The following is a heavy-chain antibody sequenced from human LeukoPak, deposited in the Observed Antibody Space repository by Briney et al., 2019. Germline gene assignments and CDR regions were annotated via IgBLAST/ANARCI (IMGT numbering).Heavy chain of an antibody. J-gene: IGHJ3*02. CDR2: IYTSGST. V-gene: IGHV4-4*09. Sequence: SETLSLTCTVSGGSISSYYWGWIRQPPGKGLEWIGYIYTSGSTNYNPSLKSRVTISVDTSKNQFSLKLSSVTAADTAVYYCARRYCSSTSCHDAFDIWGQGTMVTVSS. CDR1: GGSISSYY. CDR3: ARRYCSSTSCHDAFDI. D-gene: IGHD2-2*01.